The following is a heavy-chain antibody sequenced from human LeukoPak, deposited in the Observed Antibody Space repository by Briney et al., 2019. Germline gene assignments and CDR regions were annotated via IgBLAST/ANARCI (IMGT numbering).Heavy chain of an antibody. Sequence: GGSLRLSCAASGFTFSDYYMSWIRQAPGKGLEWVSYISSSGSTIYYADSVKGRFTISRDNAKNSLYLQMNSLRAGDTAVYYCARDLSSGAVVTDYWGQGTLVTVSS. J-gene: IGHJ4*02. V-gene: IGHV3-11*04. CDR3: ARDLSSGAVVTDY. CDR1: GFTFSDYY. D-gene: IGHD2-15*01. CDR2: ISSSGSTI.